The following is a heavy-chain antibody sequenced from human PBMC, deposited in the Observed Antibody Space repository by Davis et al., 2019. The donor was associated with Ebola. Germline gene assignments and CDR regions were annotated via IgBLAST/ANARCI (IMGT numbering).Heavy chain of an antibody. CDR2: LGLSADT. CDR3: AKDNYAVTIMVGAFDI. J-gene: IGHJ3*02. Sequence: GGSLRLSCAASGFTFSSYWIHWVRQGPGKGLEWVSTLGLSADTYYADSVKGRFTISRDNSKNTVYLQMHSLRVEDTAIYYCAKDNYAVTIMVGAFDIWGQGTVVTVSS. D-gene: IGHD4-17*01. V-gene: IGHV3-23*01. CDR1: GFTFSSYW.